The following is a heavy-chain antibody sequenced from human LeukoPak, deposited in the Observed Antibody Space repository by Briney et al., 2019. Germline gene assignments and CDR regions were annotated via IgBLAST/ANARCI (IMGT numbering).Heavy chain of an antibody. V-gene: IGHV1-2*02. Sequence: GASVKASCKASGYTFTGYYMHWVRQAPGQGLEWMGWINPNSGGTNYAQKFQGRVTMTRDTSISTAYMELRSLRSDDTAVYYCGRDRLTSPSSGWYPLVDFWGQGTLVTVSS. D-gene: IGHD6-19*01. CDR2: INPNSGGT. J-gene: IGHJ4*02. CDR1: GYTFTGYY. CDR3: GRDRLTSPSSGWYPLVDF.